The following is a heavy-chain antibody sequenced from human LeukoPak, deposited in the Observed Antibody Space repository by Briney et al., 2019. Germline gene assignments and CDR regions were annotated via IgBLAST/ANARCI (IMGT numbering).Heavy chain of an antibody. D-gene: IGHD6-13*01. V-gene: IGHV3-23*01. CDR3: AKGFRAAAGKYYFDS. Sequence: GGSLRLSCAASGFTFSAYTMAWVRQAPGKGLEWVSAISGSGSSTYPADSVKGRFTISRDSSKNTLYLQMNGLRAEDTAVYYCAKGFRAAAGKYYFDSWGQGTLVTVSS. CDR2: ISGSGSST. J-gene: IGHJ4*02. CDR1: GFTFSAYT.